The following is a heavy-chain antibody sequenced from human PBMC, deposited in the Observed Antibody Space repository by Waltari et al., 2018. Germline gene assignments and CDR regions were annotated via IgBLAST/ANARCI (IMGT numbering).Heavy chain of an antibody. CDR2: NSHICGTA. J-gene: IGHJ4*02. CDR3: ARHDYGGNSGFNY. CDR1: GGTFSSYA. V-gene: IGHV1-69*01. Sequence: QVQLVQSGAEVKKPGSSVKVSRKASGGTFSSYAISWVRQAPGQGLEWMGGNSHICGTANYAQKFQGRVTITADESTSTAYMELSSLRSEDTAVYCCARHDYGGNSGFNYWGQGTLVTISS. D-gene: IGHD4-17*01.